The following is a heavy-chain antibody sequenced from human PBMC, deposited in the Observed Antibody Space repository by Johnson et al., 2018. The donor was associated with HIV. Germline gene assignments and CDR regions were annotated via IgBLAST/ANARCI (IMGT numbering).Heavy chain of an antibody. V-gene: IGHV3-53*01. Sequence: VQLVESGGGLIQPGGSLRLSCAASGFTVSSNYMSWFRKAPGRGLGWFPGFNWIVVGPVYAASVKGRFTISRDNAKKSLYLQMNSLGAEDTAVYYCAKVLSPRPWGDDAVGIWGQGTMVTVSS. D-gene: IGHD7-27*01. CDR1: GFTVSSNY. CDR2: NWIVVGP. J-gene: IGHJ3*02. CDR3: AKVLSPRPWGDDAVGI.